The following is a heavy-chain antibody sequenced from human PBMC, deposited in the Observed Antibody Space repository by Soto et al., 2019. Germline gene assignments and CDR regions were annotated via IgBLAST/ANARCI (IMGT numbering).Heavy chain of an antibody. J-gene: IGHJ4*02. CDR2: ISGSGGST. CDR3: AKETSGGSCYLSGCLFDY. CDR1: GFTFSSYA. D-gene: IGHD2-15*01. Sequence: GGSLRLSCAASGFTFSSYAMSWVRQAPGKGLEWVSAISGSGGSTYYADSVKGRFTISRDNSKNTLYLQMNSLRAEDTAVYYCAKETSGGSCYLSGCLFDYWGQGTLVTVSS. V-gene: IGHV3-23*01.